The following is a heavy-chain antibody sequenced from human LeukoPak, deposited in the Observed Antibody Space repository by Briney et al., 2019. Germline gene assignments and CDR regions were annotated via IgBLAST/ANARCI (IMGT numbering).Heavy chain of an antibody. Sequence: SETLSLTCAVYGGSFSGYYWSWIRQPPGKGLEWIGEINHSGSTNYNPSLKSRVTISVDASKNQFSLKLSSVTAADTAVYYCAREGGLRYFDWLFDYFDYWGQGTLVTVSS. CDR3: AREGGLRYFDWLFDYFDY. CDR2: INHSGST. CDR1: GGSFSGYY. J-gene: IGHJ4*02. D-gene: IGHD3-9*01. V-gene: IGHV4-34*01.